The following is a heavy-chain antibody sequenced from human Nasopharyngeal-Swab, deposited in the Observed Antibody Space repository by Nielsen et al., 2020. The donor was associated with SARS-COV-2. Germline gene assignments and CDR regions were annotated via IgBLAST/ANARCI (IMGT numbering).Heavy chain of an antibody. J-gene: IGHJ6*02. CDR3: ARDGTRYNWNDYYYYGMDV. V-gene: IGHV1-2*06. CDR1: GYTFTGYY. CDR2: INPNGGGT. Sequence: ASVKVSCKASGYTFTGYYMHWVRQAPGQGLEWMGRINPNGGGTNYAQKFQGRVTMTRDTSISTAYMELSRLRSDDTAVYYCARDGTRYNWNDYYYYGMDVWGQGTTVTVSS. D-gene: IGHD1-1*01.